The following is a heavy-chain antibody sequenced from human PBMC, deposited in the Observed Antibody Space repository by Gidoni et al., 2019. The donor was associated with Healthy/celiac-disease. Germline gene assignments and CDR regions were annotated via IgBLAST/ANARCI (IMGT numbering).Heavy chain of an antibody. J-gene: IGHJ3*02. Sequence: QVQLQESGPGLVKPSETLSLTCTVSGGSVSRGSYYWSWIRQPPGKGLEWIGYIYYSGSTNYNPSLKSRVTISVDTSQNQFSLKLSSVTAADTAVYYCARWRYKEQLCHFGAFDIWGQGTMVTVSS. CDR1: GGSVSRGSYY. CDR2: IYYSGST. D-gene: IGHD6-13*01. V-gene: IGHV4-61*01. CDR3: ARWRYKEQLCHFGAFDI.